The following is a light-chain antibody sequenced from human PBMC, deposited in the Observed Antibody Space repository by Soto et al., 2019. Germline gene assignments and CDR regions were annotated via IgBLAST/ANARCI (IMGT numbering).Light chain of an antibody. Sequence: EIVMTQSPATLSVSPGERATLSCRASQSVSSNLAWYHQKPGQAPRLLIYGASTRATGIPARFSGSGSGTECTLTISSLQSEDFAVYYCKQYTNLPPTFGQGTKREIK. CDR1: QSVSSN. J-gene: IGKJ2*01. CDR2: GAS. V-gene: IGKV3-15*01. CDR3: KQYTNLPPT.